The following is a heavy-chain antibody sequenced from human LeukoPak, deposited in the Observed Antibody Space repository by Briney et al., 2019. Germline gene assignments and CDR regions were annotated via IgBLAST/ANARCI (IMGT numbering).Heavy chain of an antibody. V-gene: IGHV3-48*02. J-gene: IGHJ2*01. D-gene: IGHD3-22*01. CDR3: ARVPIYYDSSGYYPDWYFDL. CDR1: GFTFSSYS. Sequence: PGGSLRLSCAASGFTFSSYSMNWVRKAPGKGLEWVSYISSSSRTIYYADSVKGRFTISRDNAKNSLYLQMNSLRDEDTAVYYCARVPIYYDSSGYYPDWYFDLWGRGTLVTVSS. CDR2: ISSSSRTI.